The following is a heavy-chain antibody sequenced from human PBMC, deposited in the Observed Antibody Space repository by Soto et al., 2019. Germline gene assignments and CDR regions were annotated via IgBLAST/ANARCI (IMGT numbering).Heavy chain of an antibody. CDR1: MGCTSSGGDY. D-gene: IGHD4-17*01. J-gene: IGHJ4*02. CDR3: ARSGDDHGSYIAY. V-gene: IGHV4-31*03. Sequence: PSGRISTTCTVSMGCTSSGGDYWNWIRQHPGKGLEWIGYIYYSGSTYYNPSLKSRVTISLDASKNQVSLKVTSVTAADTAVYHCARSGDDHGSYIAYWGQGTLVTVSS. CDR2: IYYSGST.